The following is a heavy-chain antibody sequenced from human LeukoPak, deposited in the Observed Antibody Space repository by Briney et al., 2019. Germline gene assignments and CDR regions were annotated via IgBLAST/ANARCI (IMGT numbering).Heavy chain of an antibody. J-gene: IGHJ5*02. D-gene: IGHD4-23*01. CDR2: IYYSGST. Sequence: SETLSLTCTVSGGSISSGGYYWSWIRQHPGKGLEWIGYIYYSGSTYYNPSLKSRVTISVDTSKNQFSLKLSSVTAADTAVYYCARLKYGGNSGGWFDPWGQGTLVTVSS. CDR3: ARLKYGGNSGGWFDP. CDR1: GGSISSGGYY. V-gene: IGHV4-31*03.